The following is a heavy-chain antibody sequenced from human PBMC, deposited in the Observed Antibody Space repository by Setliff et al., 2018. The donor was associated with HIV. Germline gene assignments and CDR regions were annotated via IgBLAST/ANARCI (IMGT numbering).Heavy chain of an antibody. CDR1: GFTFSSYG. Sequence: TGGSLRLSCAASGFTFSSYGMHWARQAPGKGLEWVTFISSDGNYKIYADSVKGRFTVSRDNSKNTVYLQVNSLRPEDTAVYYCARDERWSLDYWGQGTLVTVSS. J-gene: IGHJ4*02. V-gene: IGHV3-30*02. D-gene: IGHD2-8*01. CDR2: ISSDGNYK. CDR3: ARDERWSLDY.